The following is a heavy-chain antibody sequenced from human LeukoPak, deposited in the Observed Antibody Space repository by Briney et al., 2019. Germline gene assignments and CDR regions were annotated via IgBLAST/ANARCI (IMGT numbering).Heavy chain of an antibody. CDR3: AKKRRRGYYLNSAFDM. V-gene: IGHV4-34*01. Sequence: SETLSLTCSVNGYSFNTYYWSWIRQPPGKALEWIGEVSHRGTTSYRPSLKSRVTISLETSKNQFSLSVKSVTAADTAIYYCAKKRRRGYYLNSAFDMWGQGTMVTVSS. D-gene: IGHD3-3*01. J-gene: IGHJ3*02. CDR1: GYSFNTYY. CDR2: VSHRGTT.